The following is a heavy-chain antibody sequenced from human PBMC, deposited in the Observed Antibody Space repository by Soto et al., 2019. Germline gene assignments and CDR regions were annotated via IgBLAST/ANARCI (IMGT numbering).Heavy chain of an antibody. Sequence: QVQLVESGGGVVQPGRSLRLSCAASGFTFSSYAMHWVRQAPGKGLEWVAVISYDGSNKYYADSVKGRFTISRDNSKNPLYLQMISLRAEDTAVYYCARAYCSGGSCYSDPLYYYGMDVWGQGTTVTVSS. CDR2: ISYDGSNK. J-gene: IGHJ6*02. D-gene: IGHD2-15*01. V-gene: IGHV3-30-3*01. CDR1: GFTFSSYA. CDR3: ARAYCSGGSCYSDPLYYYGMDV.